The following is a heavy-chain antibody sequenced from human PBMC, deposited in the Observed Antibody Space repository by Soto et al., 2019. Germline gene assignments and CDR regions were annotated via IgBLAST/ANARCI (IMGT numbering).Heavy chain of an antibody. CDR1: GGSISSGGYY. V-gene: IGHV4-31*03. Sequence: SETLSLTFTVSGGSISSGGYYWSWLRQHPGKGLEWIGYIYYSGSTYYNPSLKSRVTISVDTSKNEFSLKLNSVTGADKAVYYCARVGAIAPAVLNWLDPWGQGTLVTVSS. CDR2: IYYSGST. J-gene: IGHJ5*02. D-gene: IGHD6-13*01. CDR3: ARVGAIAPAVLNWLDP.